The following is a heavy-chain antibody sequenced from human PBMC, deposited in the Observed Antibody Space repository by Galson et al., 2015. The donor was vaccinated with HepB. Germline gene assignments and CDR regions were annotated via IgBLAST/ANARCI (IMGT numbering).Heavy chain of an antibody. CDR1: GATFSSYA. V-gene: IGHV1-69*04. D-gene: IGHD3-10*01. Sequence: SVKVSCKASGATFSSYAISWVRQAPGQGLEWMGRIIPILGIANYAQKFQGRVTITADKSTSTAYMELSSLRSEDTAVYYCARGVLVRGVIGWFDPWGQGTLVTASS. CDR2: IIPILGIA. CDR3: ARGVLVRGVIGWFDP. J-gene: IGHJ5*02.